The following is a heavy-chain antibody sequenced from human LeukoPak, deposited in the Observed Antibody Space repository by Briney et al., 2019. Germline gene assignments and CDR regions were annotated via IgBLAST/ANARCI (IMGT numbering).Heavy chain of an antibody. CDR1: GGTFSSYA. Sequence: SVKVSCKASGGTFSSYAISWVRQAPGQGLEWMGRIIPIFGIANYAQKFQGRVTITADKSTSTAYMELSSLRSEDTAVYYCARAREDCGGDCYPDYWGQGTLVTVSS. CDR3: ARAREDCGGDCYPDY. D-gene: IGHD2-21*02. V-gene: IGHV1-69*04. J-gene: IGHJ4*02. CDR2: IIPIFGIA.